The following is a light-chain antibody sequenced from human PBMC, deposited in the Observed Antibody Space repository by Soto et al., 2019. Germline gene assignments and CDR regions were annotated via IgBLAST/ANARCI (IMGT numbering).Light chain of an antibody. Sequence: DIQLTQSPSFLSASVGDRVTITCRASQGISSYLAWYQQKPGKAPKLLIYDVSSLESGVPSRFSPSGYEKEFTLTTSSLQPEDFATYYCVKDYDYPQTFGQGTKV. J-gene: IGKJ1*01. CDR1: QGISSY. CDR2: DVS. V-gene: IGKV1-9*01. CDR3: VKDYDYPQT.